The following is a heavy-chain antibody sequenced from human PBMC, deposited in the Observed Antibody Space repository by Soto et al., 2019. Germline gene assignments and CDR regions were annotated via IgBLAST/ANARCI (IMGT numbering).Heavy chain of an antibody. CDR1: GYTFTGYY. Sequence: ASVKVSCKASGYTFTGYYMHWVRQAPGQGLEWMGWINPNSGGTNYAQKFQGRVTMTRDTSISTAYMELSRLRSDDTAVYYCARDKSKLSYYYDSSGYANWFDPWGQGTLVTVSS. J-gene: IGHJ5*02. CDR2: INPNSGGT. CDR3: ARDKSKLSYYYDSSGYANWFDP. D-gene: IGHD3-22*01. V-gene: IGHV1-2*02.